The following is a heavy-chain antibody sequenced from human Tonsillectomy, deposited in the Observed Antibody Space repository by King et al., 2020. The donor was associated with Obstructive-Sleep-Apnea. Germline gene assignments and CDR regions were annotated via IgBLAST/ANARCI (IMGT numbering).Heavy chain of an antibody. V-gene: IGHV3-64D*09. J-gene: IGHJ6*02. Sequence: VQLVESGGGLVQPGGSLRLSCSASGFTFSSYAMHWVRQAPGKGLEYVSAISSNGGSTYYADSVKGRFTISRDNSKNTLYLQMSSLRAEDTAVYYCVKDGNQQWLVQKTRYGMDVWGQGTTVTVPS. CDR3: VKDGNQQWLVQKTRYGMDV. CDR2: ISSNGGST. CDR1: GFTFSSYA. D-gene: IGHD6-19*01.